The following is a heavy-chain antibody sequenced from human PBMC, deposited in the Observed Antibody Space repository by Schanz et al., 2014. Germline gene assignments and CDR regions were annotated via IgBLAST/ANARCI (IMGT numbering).Heavy chain of an antibody. CDR1: GFTFTTFA. Sequence: EQVLESGGGFVQPGGSLRLSCATSGFTFTTFAMTWVRQAPGKGLEWVSSISDSSSYIYYADSVKGRFTISRDNAKNSLYLQMSSLRAEDTAVYYCVKGGTNTLDSWGQGTLVTVSS. CDR2: ISDSSSYI. CDR3: VKGGTNTLDS. J-gene: IGHJ4*02. V-gene: IGHV3-21*01.